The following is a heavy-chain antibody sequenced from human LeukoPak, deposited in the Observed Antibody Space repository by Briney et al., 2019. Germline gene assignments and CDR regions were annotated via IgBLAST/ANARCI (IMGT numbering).Heavy chain of an antibody. CDR1: GYTFTGYY. J-gene: IGHJ5*02. CDR2: INPNSGGT. V-gene: IGHV1-2*01. D-gene: IGHD3-9*01. CDR3: ARDRHYDILTGYEFDP. Sequence: ASVKVSCKASGYTFTGYYMHWVRQAPGQGLEWMGRINPNSGGTNYAQKLQGRVTTTRDTSISTAYMELSRLRSDDTAVYYCARDRHYDILTGYEFDPWGEGTLVAVSS.